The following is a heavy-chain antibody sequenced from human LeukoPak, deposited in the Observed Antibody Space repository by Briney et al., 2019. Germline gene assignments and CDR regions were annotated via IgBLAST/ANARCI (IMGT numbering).Heavy chain of an antibody. V-gene: IGHV3-7*01. D-gene: IGHD3-10*01. J-gene: IGHJ4*02. CDR1: GFTFSGYW. Sequence: PGGSLRLSCVGSGFTFSGYWMSWVRQAPGKGLEWVANIKQDGSEKYYVDSVEGRFTISRDNAKNSLYLQMNSLRAEDTAVYYCVRGGFSLDYWGQGTLVTVSS. CDR3: VRGGFSLDY. CDR2: IKQDGSEK.